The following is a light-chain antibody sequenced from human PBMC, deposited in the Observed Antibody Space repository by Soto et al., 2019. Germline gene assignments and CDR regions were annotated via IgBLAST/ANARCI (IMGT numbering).Light chain of an antibody. CDR1: SCNIGAEYD. CDR2: GDN. Sequence: QSVLTQPPSVSGAPGQTVAISCTGSSCNIGAEYDVHWYQHLPGTAPKRIIYGDNNRPSGVPDRFSGSKSGTSASLAITGLQLEDEAEAYCQSYDSSSSTVVFGSGTKLTVL. CDR3: QSYDSSSSTVV. J-gene: IGLJ3*02. V-gene: IGLV1-40*01.